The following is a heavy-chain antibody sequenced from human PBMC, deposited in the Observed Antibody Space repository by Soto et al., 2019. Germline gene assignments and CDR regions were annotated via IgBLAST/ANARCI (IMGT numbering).Heavy chain of an antibody. V-gene: IGHV4-4*02. CDR1: GGSISSSNW. CDR3: ARAGRELGTFDY. D-gene: IGHD1-26*01. Sequence: SETLSLTCAVSGGSISSSNWWSWVRQPPGKGPEWIGEIYHSGSTNYNPSLKSRVTISVDKSKNQFSLKLSSVTAADTAVYYCARAGRELGTFDYWGQGTLVTVSS. J-gene: IGHJ4*02. CDR2: IYHSGST.